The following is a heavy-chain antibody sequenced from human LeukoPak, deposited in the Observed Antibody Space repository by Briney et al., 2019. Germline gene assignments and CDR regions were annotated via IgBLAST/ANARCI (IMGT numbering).Heavy chain of an antibody. CDR2: LRGPEGSP. J-gene: IGHJ4*02. Sequence: GGSLRLSCAASGFALTSYTMSWVRQAPGKGLEWVSSLRGPEGSPFYADSVKGRFTISRDNSKNTLYLQMNSLSAEDTALYYCARRRSRGAIDYWGRGTLVTVSS. CDR1: GFALTSYT. D-gene: IGHD3-10*01. V-gene: IGHV3-23*01. CDR3: ARRRSRGAIDY.